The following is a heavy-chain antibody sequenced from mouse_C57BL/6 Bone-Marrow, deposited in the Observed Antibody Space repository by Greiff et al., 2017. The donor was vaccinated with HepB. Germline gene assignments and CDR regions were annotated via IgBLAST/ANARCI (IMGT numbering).Heavy chain of an antibody. CDR3: ARRGGSSTAWFAY. CDR1: GYTFTSYW. Sequence: QVQLQQPGAELMKPGASVKMSCKASGYTFTSYWITWVKQRPGQGLEWIGDIYPGSGSTNYNEKFKSKATLTVDTSSSTAYMQLSSLTSEDSAVYYCARRGGSSTAWFAYWGQGTLVTVSA. J-gene: IGHJ3*01. V-gene: IGHV1-55*01. CDR2: IYPGSGST. D-gene: IGHD1-1*01.